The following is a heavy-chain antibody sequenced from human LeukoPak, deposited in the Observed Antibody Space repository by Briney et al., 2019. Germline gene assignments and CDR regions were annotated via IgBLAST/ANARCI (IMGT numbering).Heavy chain of an antibody. D-gene: IGHD3-10*01. CDR3: ARETYYYGSGTLWEVYFDY. V-gene: IGHV3-48*01. CDR2: ISSSSSTI. J-gene: IGHJ4*02. CDR1: GFTFSSYE. Sequence: GGSLRLSCAASGFTFSSYEMNWVRQAPGKGLEWVSYISSSSSTIYYADSVKGRFTISRDNAKNSLYLQMNSLRAEDTAVYYCARETYYYGSGTLWEVYFDYWGQGTLVTVSS.